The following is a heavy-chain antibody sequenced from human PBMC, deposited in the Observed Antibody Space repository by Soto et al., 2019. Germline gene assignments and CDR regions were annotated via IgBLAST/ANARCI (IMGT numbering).Heavy chain of an antibody. J-gene: IGHJ6*02. D-gene: IGHD1-1*01. CDR1: GFTLSTYA. V-gene: IGHV3-30-3*01. Sequence: QVQLVESGGGVVQPGRSLRLSCAASGFTLSTYAMHWVRQAPGKGLEWVAVILYDGSKKDYADSVKGRFTISRDNSKNTLYLQMNSLRAEDTAVYYCARVNIAWNDVGAMDVWGQGTTVTVSS. CDR3: ARVNIAWNDVGAMDV. CDR2: ILYDGSKK.